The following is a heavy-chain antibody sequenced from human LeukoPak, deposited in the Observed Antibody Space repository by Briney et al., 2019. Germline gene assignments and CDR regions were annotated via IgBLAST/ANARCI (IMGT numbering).Heavy chain of an antibody. D-gene: IGHD3-22*01. J-gene: IGHJ4*02. CDR3: ARARGYYDSSGLDY. Sequence: PGGSLRLSCAASGSTFSSYAMHWVRQAPGKGLEWVAVISYDGSNKYYADSVKGRFTISRDNSKNTLYLQMNSLRAEDTAVYYCARARGYYDSSGLDYWGQGTLVTVSS. CDR2: ISYDGSNK. CDR1: GSTFSSYA. V-gene: IGHV3-30*04.